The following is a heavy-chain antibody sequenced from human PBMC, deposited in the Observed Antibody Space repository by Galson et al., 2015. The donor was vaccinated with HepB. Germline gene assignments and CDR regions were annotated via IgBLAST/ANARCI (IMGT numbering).Heavy chain of an antibody. D-gene: IGHD7-27*01. CDR2: ITSDSTYI. J-gene: IGHJ4*02. CDR1: GFTFNDYN. Sequence: SLRLSCAASGFTFNDYNMNWVRPAPWRGLDWVSPITSDSTYIYYADSARGRFTISRDNAKNSLYLQMNSLRVEDTAIYYCARDPPLGAPFDYWGQGTLVTVSS. V-gene: IGHV3-21*01. CDR3: ARDPPLGAPFDY.